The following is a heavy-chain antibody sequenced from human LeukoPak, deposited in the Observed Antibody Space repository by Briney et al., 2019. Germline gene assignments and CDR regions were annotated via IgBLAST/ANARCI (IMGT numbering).Heavy chain of an antibody. CDR2: INPNSGGT. J-gene: IGHJ5*02. CDR3: AREGTDIVVVGRWFDP. CDR1: GYTFTGYY. V-gene: IGHV1-2*02. Sequence: ASVKVSCKASGYTFTGYYMHWVRQAPGQGLEWMVWINPNSGGTNYAQKFQGRVTMTRDTSISTAYMELSRLRSDDTAVYYCAREGTDIVVVGRWFDPWGQGTLVTVSS. D-gene: IGHD2-2*01.